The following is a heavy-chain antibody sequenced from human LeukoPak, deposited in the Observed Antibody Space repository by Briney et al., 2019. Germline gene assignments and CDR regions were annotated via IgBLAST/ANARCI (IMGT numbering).Heavy chain of an antibody. J-gene: IGHJ4*02. CDR3: ARGGSRDGYNRPLDY. V-gene: IGHV4-59*01. D-gene: IGHD5-24*01. CDR2: IYYSGNT. CDR1: GVSISGYY. Sequence: PSETLSLTCTVSGVSISGYYWSWIRQPPGKGLEWIEYIYYSGNTNYSPSLKSRVTTSVDTSKNQFSLKLSSVTAADTAVYYCARGGSRDGYNRPLDYWGQGTLVTVSS.